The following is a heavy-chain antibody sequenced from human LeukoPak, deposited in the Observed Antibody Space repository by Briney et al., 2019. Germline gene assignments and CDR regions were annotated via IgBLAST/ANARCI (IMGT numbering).Heavy chain of an antibody. J-gene: IGHJ3*02. Sequence: PGGSLRLSCAASGFTFSSYGMHWVRQAPGKGLEWVAVISYDGSNKYYADSVKGRFTISRDNSKNTLYLQMNSLRAEDTAVYYCASVVVVTAGYHDAFDIWGQGTMVTVSS. V-gene: IGHV3-30*03. CDR3: ASVVVVTAGYHDAFDI. D-gene: IGHD2-21*02. CDR2: ISYDGSNK. CDR1: GFTFSSYG.